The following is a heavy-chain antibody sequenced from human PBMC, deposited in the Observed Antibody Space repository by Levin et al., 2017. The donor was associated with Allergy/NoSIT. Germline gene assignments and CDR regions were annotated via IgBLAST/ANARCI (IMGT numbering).Heavy chain of an antibody. CDR1: GFTFSSYA. CDR3: ANSAGYYDFWSGYYTGIDFSAPVDY. Sequence: GGSLRLSCAASGFTFSSYAMSWVRQAPGKGLEWVSAISGSGGSTYYADSVKGRFTISRDNSKNTLYLQMNSLRAEDTAVYYCANSAGYYDFWSGYYTGIDFSAPVDYWGQGTLVTVSS. D-gene: IGHD3-3*01. V-gene: IGHV3-23*01. CDR2: ISGSGGST. J-gene: IGHJ4*02.